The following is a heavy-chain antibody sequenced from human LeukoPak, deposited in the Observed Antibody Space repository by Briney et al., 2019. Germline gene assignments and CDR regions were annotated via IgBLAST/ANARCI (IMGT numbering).Heavy chain of an antibody. CDR2: ISSSGSTI. J-gene: IGHJ4*02. D-gene: IGHD3-10*01. V-gene: IGHV3-11*01. CDR1: GFTFSDYY. Sequence: KPGGSLRLSCAASGFTFSDYYMSWIRQAPGKGLEWVSYISSSGSTIYYADSVKGGFPISRDNAENSLYLQMNSPRAEDTAVYYYARDPGDPLFDCRGQGTLVTVSS. CDR3: ARDPGDPLFDC.